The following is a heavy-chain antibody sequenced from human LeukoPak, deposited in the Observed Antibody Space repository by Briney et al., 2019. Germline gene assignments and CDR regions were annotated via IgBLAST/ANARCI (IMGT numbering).Heavy chain of an antibody. J-gene: IGHJ4*02. CDR2: INPSGGST. CDR3: ARGHRLGNFDY. D-gene: IGHD6-19*01. CDR1: GYTFTSYY. V-gene: IGHV1-46*01. Sequence: GASVKVSCKASGYTFTSYYMHWVRQAPGQGLEWMGVINPSGGSTSYAQKFQGRVTMTTDTSTSTVYMELSSLRSEDSAVYYCARGHRLGNFDYWGQGTLVTVSS.